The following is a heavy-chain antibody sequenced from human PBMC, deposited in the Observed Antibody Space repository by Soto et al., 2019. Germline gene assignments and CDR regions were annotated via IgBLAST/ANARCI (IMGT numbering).Heavy chain of an antibody. CDR1: GYTFTSYD. V-gene: IGHV1-8*01. CDR2: MNPNSGNT. Sequence: QVQLVQSGAEVKKPGASVKVSCKASGYTFTSYDINWVRQATGQGLEWMGWMNPNSGNTGHAQKFQGRVTMTRNTSIRTGHMELSSVRSEDTAVSYCARLEWSYNYDYWGQGTLVTVSS. D-gene: IGHD3-10*01. J-gene: IGHJ4*02. CDR3: ARLEWSYNYDY.